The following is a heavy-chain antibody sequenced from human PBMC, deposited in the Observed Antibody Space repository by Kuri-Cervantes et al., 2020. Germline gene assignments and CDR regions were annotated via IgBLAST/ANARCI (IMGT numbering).Heavy chain of an antibody. CDR1: GFSLTTDGVG. J-gene: IGHJ4*02. Sequence: SGPTLVKPTPTLTLTCTFSGFSLTTDGVGVGWIRQPPGKALEWLALIYWDDDKHYSPSLKNRVSITRDTSKNQVVLTMTNMDPVDTGTYYCAHRRRRSSGWFSFDYWGQGTLVTVSS. V-gene: IGHV2-5*02. CDR3: AHRRRRSSGWFSFDY. D-gene: IGHD6-19*01. CDR2: IYWDDDK.